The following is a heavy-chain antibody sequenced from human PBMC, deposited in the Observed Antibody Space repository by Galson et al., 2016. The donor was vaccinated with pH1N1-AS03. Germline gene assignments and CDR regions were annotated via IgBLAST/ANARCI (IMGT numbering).Heavy chain of an antibody. CDR2: IIPVFDTP. Sequence: FCKASGGSFSTYAITWVRQAPGQGLEWMGGIIPVFDTPNYAQKFQGRVAITADESRNTAYMELSSLRSADTAVYYCAREATIFGVAGLHMDVWGQGTTVTVSS. CDR1: GGSFSTYA. D-gene: IGHD3-3*01. J-gene: IGHJ6*02. CDR3: AREATIFGVAGLHMDV. V-gene: IGHV1-69*01.